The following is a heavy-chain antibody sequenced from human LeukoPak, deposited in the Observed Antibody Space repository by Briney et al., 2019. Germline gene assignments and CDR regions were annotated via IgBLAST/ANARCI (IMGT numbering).Heavy chain of an antibody. CDR2: IYYTGST. CDR3: ARRGYSYGTMYYFDY. D-gene: IGHD5-18*01. V-gene: IGHV4-59*08. CDR1: GGSTSSYS. Sequence: SETLSLTCTVSGGSTSSYSWSWIRQPPGKGLDWIGYIYYTGSTNYNPSLESRVTISVDTSKNQSSLKLRSVTAADTAVYYCARRGYSYGTMYYFDYWGQGTLVTVSS. J-gene: IGHJ4*02.